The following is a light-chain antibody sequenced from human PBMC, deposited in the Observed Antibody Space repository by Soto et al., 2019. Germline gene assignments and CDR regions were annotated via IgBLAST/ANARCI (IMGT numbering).Light chain of an antibody. CDR1: SSDVGGYDY. V-gene: IGLV2-14*01. CDR2: DVY. Sequence: QSVLTQPASVSGSPGQSITIYCSGTSSDVGGYDYVSWYQQRPGRAPQLVIYDVYNRPSGVSNRFSGSKSGNTASLTISGLQAEDEADYYCKSYTSRSTPWVFGGGTKVTVL. J-gene: IGLJ3*02. CDR3: KSYTSRSTPWV.